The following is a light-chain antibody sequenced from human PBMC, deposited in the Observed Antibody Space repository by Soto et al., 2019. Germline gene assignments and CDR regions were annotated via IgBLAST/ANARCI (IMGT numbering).Light chain of an antibody. CDR2: GNS. CDR1: SSNIGAGYD. Sequence: QPVLTQPPSVSGAPGQRVTISCTGSSSNIGAGYDVHWYQQLPGTAPKLLIYGNSNRPSGVPDRFSGSKSGTSASLAITGLQAEDEADYYCQSYDISLSGWVFGGGTKLTVL. CDR3: QSYDISLSGWV. V-gene: IGLV1-40*01. J-gene: IGLJ3*02.